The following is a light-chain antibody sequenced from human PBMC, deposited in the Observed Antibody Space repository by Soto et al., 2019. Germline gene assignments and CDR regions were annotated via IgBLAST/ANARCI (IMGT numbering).Light chain of an antibody. CDR2: GAS. Sequence: EIVLTQSPGTLSLSPGERASLSCRASQSVSSEKLAWYQQKPGQAPRLLIFGASGRATGIPERFSGSGSGTDFSLTISRLEPEDSSVYYCQQHRRSLLTFGGGNTFQIK. CDR1: QSVSSEK. J-gene: IGKJ4*01. V-gene: IGKV3-20*01. CDR3: QQHRRSLLT.